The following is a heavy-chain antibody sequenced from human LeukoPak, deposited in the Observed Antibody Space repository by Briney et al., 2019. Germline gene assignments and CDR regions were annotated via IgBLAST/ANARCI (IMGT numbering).Heavy chain of an antibody. CDR1: GFTFSSYW. CDR2: INSDGRST. CDR3: ARGRNWDPKYYFDY. J-gene: IGHJ4*02. D-gene: IGHD1-26*01. Sequence: GGSLRLSCAASGFTFSSYWMHWVRQAPGKGLVGVSRINSDGRSTNYADSVKGRFTISRDNAKNTLYLQMNSLRAEDTAVYYCARGRNWDPKYYFDYWGQGTLVTVSS. V-gene: IGHV3-74*01.